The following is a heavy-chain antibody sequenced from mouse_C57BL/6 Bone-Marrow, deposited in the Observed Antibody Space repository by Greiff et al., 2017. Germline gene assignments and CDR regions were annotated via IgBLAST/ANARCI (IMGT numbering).Heavy chain of an antibody. J-gene: IGHJ2*01. CDR3: TRDRKGGVFDY. D-gene: IGHD1-1*02. Sequence: EVHLVESGEGLVKPGGSLKLSCAASGFTFSSYAMSWVRQTPEKRLEWVAYISSGGDYIYYADPVKGRFTISRDNARNTLYLQMSSLKSEDTAMYYCTRDRKGGVFDYWGQGTTLTVSA. CDR2: ISSGGDYI. V-gene: IGHV5-9-1*02. CDR1: GFTFSSYA.